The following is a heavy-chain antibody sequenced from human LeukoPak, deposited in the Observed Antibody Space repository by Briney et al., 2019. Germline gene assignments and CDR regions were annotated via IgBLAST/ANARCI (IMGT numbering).Heavy chain of an antibody. CDR1: GGSISSYY. CDR3: ARATVADYYFDY. V-gene: IGHV4-59*01. D-gene: IGHD2-15*01. J-gene: IGHJ4*02. CDR2: IYYSGST. Sequence: SETLSLTCTVSGGSISSYYWSWIRQPPGKGLEWIGYIYYSGSTNYNPPLKSRVTISVGTSKNQFSLKLSSVTAADTAVYYCARATVADYYFDYWGQGTLVTVSS.